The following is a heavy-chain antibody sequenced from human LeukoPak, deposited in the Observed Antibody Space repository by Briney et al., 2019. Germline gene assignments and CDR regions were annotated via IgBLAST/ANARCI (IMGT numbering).Heavy chain of an antibody. CDR1: GGSFSSYY. D-gene: IGHD3-10*01. Sequence: SETLSLTCTVPGGSFSSYYWSWIRQTAGKGLEWIGRIYTSGSTSYNPSLKSRVTMSGDTSKIQISLKLSSVTAEDTAVNYCAREIYCSGRYYNARFFYFDYWGQGTMVTVSS. CDR3: AREIYCSGRYYNARFFYFDY. CDR2: IYTSGST. V-gene: IGHV4-4*07. J-gene: IGHJ4*02.